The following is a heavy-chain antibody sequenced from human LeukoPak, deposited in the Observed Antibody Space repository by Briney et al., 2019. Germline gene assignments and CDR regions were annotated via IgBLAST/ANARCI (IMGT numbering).Heavy chain of an antibody. J-gene: IGHJ3*02. CDR3: ARKGSIVATIGDAFDI. Sequence: SETLSLTCTVSGGSISSYYWSWIRQPPGKGLEWLGYIYYSGSTNHNPSLKSRVTISVDTSKNQFSLKLSSVTAADTAVYYCARKGSIVATIGDAFDIWGQGTMVTVSS. CDR1: GGSISSYY. V-gene: IGHV4-59*01. D-gene: IGHD5-12*01. CDR2: IYYSGST.